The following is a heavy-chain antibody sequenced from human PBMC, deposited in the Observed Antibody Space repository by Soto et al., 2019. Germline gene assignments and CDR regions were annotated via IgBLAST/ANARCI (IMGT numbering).Heavy chain of an antibody. D-gene: IGHD6-13*01. V-gene: IGHV4-34*01. Sequence: QVQLQQWGAGLLKPSETLSLTCAVYGGSFSGYYWSWIRQPPGKGLEWIGEINHSGSTNYNPSLKSRVTISVDTSKNQFSLKLSSVTAADTAVYYCARLYSSSWYNWFDPWGQGTLVTVSS. CDR3: ARLYSSSWYNWFDP. CDR2: INHSGST. J-gene: IGHJ5*02. CDR1: GGSFSGYY.